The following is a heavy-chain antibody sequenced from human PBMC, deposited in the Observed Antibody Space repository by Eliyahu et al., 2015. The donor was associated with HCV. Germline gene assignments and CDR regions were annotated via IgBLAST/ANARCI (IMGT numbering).Heavy chain of an antibody. D-gene: IGHD2-2*01. V-gene: IGHV4-31*03. CDR3: ARDPVVPAALRFGMDV. J-gene: IGHJ6*02. Sequence: QVQLQESGPGLVKPSQTLSLTCTXSGXSISSGGYYWSWIRQHPGKGLEWIGYIYYSGSTYYNPSLKSRVTISVDTSKNQFSLKLSSVTAADTAVYYCARDPVVPAALRFGMDVWGQGTTVTVSS. CDR2: IYYSGST. CDR1: GXSISSGGYY.